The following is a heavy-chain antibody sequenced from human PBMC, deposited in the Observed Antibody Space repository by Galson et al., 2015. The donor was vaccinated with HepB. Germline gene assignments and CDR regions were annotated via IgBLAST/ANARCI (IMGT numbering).Heavy chain of an antibody. Sequence: SLRLSCAASGFTFTDYYMSWIRQAPGKGPEWISYISISSSYTNYADSVKGRFTISRDNAKNSLYLQMSSLRVEDTAVYYCARPVVALTGYYFDYWGQGTLVTVSS. V-gene: IGHV3-11*03. CDR1: GFTFTDYY. CDR2: ISISSSYT. D-gene: IGHD2-15*01. CDR3: ARPVVALTGYYFDY. J-gene: IGHJ4*02.